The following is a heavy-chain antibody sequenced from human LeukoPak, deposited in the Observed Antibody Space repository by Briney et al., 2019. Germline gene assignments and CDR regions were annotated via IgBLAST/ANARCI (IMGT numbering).Heavy chain of an antibody. CDR2: IYYSGST. D-gene: IGHD3-3*01. CDR3: ARVVHDFWSGYFYWFDP. V-gene: IGHV4-59*01. CDR1: GGSFSSYY. Sequence: PSETLSLTCAVYGGSFSSYYWSWIRQPPGKGLEWIGYIYYSGSTNYNPSLKSRVTISVDTSKNQFSLKLSSVTAADTAVYYCARVVHDFWSGYFYWFDPWGQGTLVTVSS. J-gene: IGHJ5*02.